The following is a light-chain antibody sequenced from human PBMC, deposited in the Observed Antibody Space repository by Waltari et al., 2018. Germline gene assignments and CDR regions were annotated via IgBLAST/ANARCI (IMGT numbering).Light chain of an antibody. J-gene: IGLJ2*01. CDR1: SSDSGGFNY. V-gene: IGLV2-14*03. CDR3: CSFTSSTTGI. CDR2: DTT. Sequence: SALTQPDSVSGSPGQSITISCSGISSDSGGFNYVSWYQQLPGEAPKAIIYDTTNRPSAVSNRFSGSKSGSSASLTISGLQPEDEADYYCCSFTSSTTGIFGGGTKLTVL.